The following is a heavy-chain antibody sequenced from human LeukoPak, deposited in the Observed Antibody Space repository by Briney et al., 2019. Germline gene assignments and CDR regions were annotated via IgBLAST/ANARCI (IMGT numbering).Heavy chain of an antibody. CDR3: AAREMAVSYYFDY. CDR1: GCTFTSSA. J-gene: IGHJ4*02. D-gene: IGHD5-24*01. CDR2: IVVGSGNT. Sequence: SVKVSCKASGCTFTSSAMQWVRQARGQRLEWIGWIVVGSGNTNYAQKFQERVTITRDMSTSTVYMELSSLRSEDTAVYYCAAREMAVSYYFDYWGQGTLVTVSS. V-gene: IGHV1-58*02.